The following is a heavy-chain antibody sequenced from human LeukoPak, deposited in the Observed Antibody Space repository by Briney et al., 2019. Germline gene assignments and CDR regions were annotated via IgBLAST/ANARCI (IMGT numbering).Heavy chain of an antibody. V-gene: IGHV3-23*01. CDR1: GFTFSTYA. D-gene: IGHD6-25*01. Sequence: GGSLRLSCVASGFTFSTYAMSWVRQAPGKGLEWVSGISGSGGSTYYADSVKGRFTISRDSSKNTLYLQMNSLRAEDTAVYYCAKDLGPYSSGWLVSWGQGTLVTVSS. J-gene: IGHJ5*01. CDR2: ISGSGGST. CDR3: AKDLGPYSSGWLVS.